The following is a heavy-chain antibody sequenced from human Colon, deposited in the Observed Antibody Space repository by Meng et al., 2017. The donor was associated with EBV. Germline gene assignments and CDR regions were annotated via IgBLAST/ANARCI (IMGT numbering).Heavy chain of an antibody. J-gene: IGHJ5*02. CDR1: GDSISSGDYS. CDR2: IYHGGTT. CDR3: ARGPYCGGDCYWFDP. V-gene: IGHV4-30-2*01. D-gene: IGHD2-21*02. Sequence: QLPLHESDPGLVKPLQSLPPTCAVAGDSISSGDYSWSWIRQPPGQGLEWIGYIYHGGTTYNTSLKSRVTISVDNSKNQFSLRPTSVTAADTAVYYCARGPYCGGDCYWFDPWGQGTLVTVSS.